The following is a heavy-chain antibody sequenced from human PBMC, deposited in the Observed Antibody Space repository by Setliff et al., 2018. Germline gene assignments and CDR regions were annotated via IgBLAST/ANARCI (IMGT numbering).Heavy chain of an antibody. J-gene: IGHJ3*01. Sequence: ASVKVSCKASGYTFTNYGITWVRQAPGQGLEWMGWIFPKTGNTNYAHKLQGRVSMTTDTSTGTAYMELRSLRSDDTAVYYCARDPLYRENLSRVFDFWGQGTMVTVSS. D-gene: IGHD3-16*02. CDR2: IFPKTGNT. CDR3: ARDPLYRENLSRVFDF. CDR1: GYTFTNYG. V-gene: IGHV1-18*01.